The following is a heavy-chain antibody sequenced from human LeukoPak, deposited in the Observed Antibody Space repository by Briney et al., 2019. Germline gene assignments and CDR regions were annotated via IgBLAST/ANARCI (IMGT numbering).Heavy chain of an antibody. D-gene: IGHD6-19*01. J-gene: IGHJ4*02. Sequence: SETLSLTCTVSGASISSYYWTWIRQPAGKGLEWIGRMYNSDSPNYNPSLQRRVTMSVDTSKNQVSLRLTSVTAADTAVYYCARESAVAGITALDYWGQGTLATVSS. CDR2: MYNSDSP. V-gene: IGHV4-4*07. CDR3: ARESAVAGITALDY. CDR1: GASISSYY.